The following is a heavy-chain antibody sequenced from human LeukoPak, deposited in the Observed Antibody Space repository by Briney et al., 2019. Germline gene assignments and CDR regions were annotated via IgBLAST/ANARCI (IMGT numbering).Heavy chain of an antibody. Sequence: SVKVSCKASGGTFSSYAISWVRQAPGQGLEWMGGIIPIFGTANYAQKFQGRVTITADESTSAAYMELSSLRSEDTAVYYCARGIAVAGTPSYYYYMDVWGKGTTVTVSS. J-gene: IGHJ6*03. CDR2: IIPIFGTA. CDR1: GGTFSSYA. D-gene: IGHD6-19*01. V-gene: IGHV1-69*13. CDR3: ARGIAVAGTPSYYYYMDV.